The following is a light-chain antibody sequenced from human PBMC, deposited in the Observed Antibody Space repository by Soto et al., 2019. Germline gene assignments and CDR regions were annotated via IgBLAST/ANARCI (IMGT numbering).Light chain of an antibody. J-gene: IGLJ2*01. Sequence: QSALTQPASVSGSPGQSITISCTGTSSDVGAYNYVSWYQQHPGKAPKLMIYEVSNRPSGVSNRFSGSKSGNTASLTISGLQAEDEADYYCSSYRGITTHVVFGGGTKLTVL. CDR2: EVS. CDR3: SSYRGITTHVV. V-gene: IGLV2-14*01. CDR1: SSDVGAYNY.